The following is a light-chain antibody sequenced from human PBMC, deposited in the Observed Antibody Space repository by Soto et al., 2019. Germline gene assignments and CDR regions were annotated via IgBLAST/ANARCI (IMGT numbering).Light chain of an antibody. J-gene: IGKJ4*01. CDR1: QDISNY. V-gene: IGKV1-33*01. Sequence: DIQMTQSPSSLSASVGDRVTITCQASQDISNYLNWYQQKPGKAPKLLIYDASNLETGVPSRFSRGGSATDFTFTISSLQPEDIATYYCQQYDNLPTFGGGTKVEIK. CDR3: QQYDNLPT. CDR2: DAS.